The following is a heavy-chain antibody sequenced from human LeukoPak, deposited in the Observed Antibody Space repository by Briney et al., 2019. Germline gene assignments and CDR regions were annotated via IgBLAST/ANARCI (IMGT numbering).Heavy chain of an antibody. D-gene: IGHD4-11*01. Sequence: YPSETLSLTCTVSGVSISSSSYYWGWLRQPPGKGLEWIGSIYYNGNTYYNPSFKSLFSMSVDTAKNQISLILTSVTAADTAVYYCSREGYSCPNWFDTWGQGTLVTVSS. CDR1: GVSISSSSYY. J-gene: IGHJ5*02. V-gene: IGHV4-39*07. CDR3: SREGYSCPNWFDT. CDR2: IYYNGNT.